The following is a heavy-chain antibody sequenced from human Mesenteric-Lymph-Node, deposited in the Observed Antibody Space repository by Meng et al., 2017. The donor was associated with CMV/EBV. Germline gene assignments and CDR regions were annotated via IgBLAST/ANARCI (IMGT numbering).Heavy chain of an antibody. V-gene: IGHV3-15*01. CDR1: GFTFSIYA. J-gene: IGHJ6*02. CDR2: IKSKTDGGTT. D-gene: IGHD2-15*01. CDR3: TTDPEEGRWYRAYYYYYYGMDV. Sequence: GESLKISCAASGFTFSIYAMSWVRQAPGKGLEWVGRIKSKTDGGTTDYAAPVKGRFTISRDDSKNTLYLQMNSLKTEDTAVYYCTTDPEEGRWYRAYYYYYYGMDVWGQGTTVTVSS.